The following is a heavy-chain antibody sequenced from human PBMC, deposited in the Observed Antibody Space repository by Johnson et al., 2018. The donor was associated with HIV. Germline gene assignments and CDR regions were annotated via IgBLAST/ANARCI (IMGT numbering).Heavy chain of an antibody. V-gene: IGHV3-30-3*01. CDR1: GFTFSSYA. J-gene: IGHJ3*02. Sequence: QVQLLESGGGVVQPGRSLRLSCAASGFTFSSYAMHWVRQAPGKGLEWVAVISYDGSNKYYADSVKGRFTTSRDNSKNTLYLQMNSLRAEDTAVYYCAREAGGEAVAGPEMDAFDIWGQGTMVTVSS. CDR2: ISYDGSNK. CDR3: AREAGGEAVAGPEMDAFDI. D-gene: IGHD6-19*01.